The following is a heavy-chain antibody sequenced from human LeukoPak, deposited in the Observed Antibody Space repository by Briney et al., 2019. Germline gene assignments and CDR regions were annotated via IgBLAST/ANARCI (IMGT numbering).Heavy chain of an antibody. V-gene: IGHV3-21*01. Sequence: GGSLRLSCTASGFFFSSYSVNWVRQAPGEGLEWVSSIRSGILHMYYADSVKGRFTISRDNAKSSLYLEMNSLRAEDTAVYYCYASGTYYNDYWGQGTLVTVSS. D-gene: IGHD3-10*01. J-gene: IGHJ4*02. CDR3: YASGTYYNDY. CDR2: IRSGILHM. CDR1: GFFFSSYS.